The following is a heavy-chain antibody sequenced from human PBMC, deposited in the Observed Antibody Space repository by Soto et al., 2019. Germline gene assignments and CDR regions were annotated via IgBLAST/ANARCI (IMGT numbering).Heavy chain of an antibody. V-gene: IGHV1-8*01. Sequence: ASVKVSCKASGYTFTSYDINWVRQATGQGLEWMGWMNPNSGNTGYAQKFQGRVTMTRNTSISTAYMELSSLRSEDTAVYYCARGNIVLINMDVWGKGTTVTVSS. J-gene: IGHJ6*03. CDR1: GYTFTSYD. D-gene: IGHD2-8*01. CDR2: MNPNSGNT. CDR3: ARGNIVLINMDV.